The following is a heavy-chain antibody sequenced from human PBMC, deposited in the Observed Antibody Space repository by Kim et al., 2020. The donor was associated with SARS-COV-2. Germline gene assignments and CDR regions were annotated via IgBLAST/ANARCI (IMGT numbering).Heavy chain of an antibody. CDR3: ARGLTGNIGGIAAADNDY. D-gene: IGHD6-13*01. Sequence: GGSLRLSCAASGFTFSSYSMNWVRQAPGKGLEWVSYISSSSSTISYADSVKGRFTISRDNAKNSLYLQMNSLRDEDTAVYYCARGLTGNIGGIAAADNDYWGQGTLVTVSS. V-gene: IGHV3-48*02. CDR2: ISSSSSTI. CDR1: GFTFSSYS. J-gene: IGHJ4*02.